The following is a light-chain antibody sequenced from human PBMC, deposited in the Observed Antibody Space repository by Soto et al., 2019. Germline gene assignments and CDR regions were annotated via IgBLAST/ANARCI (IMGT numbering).Light chain of an antibody. CDR1: NIGIKA. Sequence: SYELTQPPSLSVAPGQTARMTCGGNNIGIKAVHWCQQRPGQAPVLVVHDDGDRPSGIPDRFSGSNSGNTATLTITRVEAGDEADYYCQVWESGTDHPVFGGGTKLTVL. J-gene: IGLJ3*02. V-gene: IGLV3-21*02. CDR3: QVWESGTDHPV. CDR2: DDG.